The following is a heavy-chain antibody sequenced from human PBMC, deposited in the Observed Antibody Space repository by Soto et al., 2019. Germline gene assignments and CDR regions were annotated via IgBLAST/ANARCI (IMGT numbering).Heavy chain of an antibody. Sequence: PSETLSLTCTVSGGSISSYYWSWIRQPPGKGLEWIGYIYYSGSTYYNPSLKSRVTISVDTSKNQFSLKLSSVTAADTAAYYCAREGDLDTAMVHRTPDGMDVWGQGTTVTVSS. J-gene: IGHJ6*02. CDR2: IYYSGST. CDR1: GGSISSYY. V-gene: IGHV4-30-4*01. CDR3: AREGDLDTAMVHRTPDGMDV. D-gene: IGHD5-18*01.